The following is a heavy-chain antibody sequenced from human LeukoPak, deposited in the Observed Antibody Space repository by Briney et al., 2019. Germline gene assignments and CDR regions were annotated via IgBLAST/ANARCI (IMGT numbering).Heavy chain of an antibody. CDR2: ISWNSGSI. D-gene: IGHD5-24*01. J-gene: IGHJ4*02. CDR1: GFTFDDYA. V-gene: IGHV3-9*01. CDR3: AKDGSCDGCMNY. Sequence: GGSLRLSCAASGFTFDDYAMHWVRQAPGKGLEWVSGISWNSGSIGYADSVKGRFTTSRDNAKNSLYLQMNSLRAEDTALYYCAKDGSCDGCMNYWGQGTLVTVSS.